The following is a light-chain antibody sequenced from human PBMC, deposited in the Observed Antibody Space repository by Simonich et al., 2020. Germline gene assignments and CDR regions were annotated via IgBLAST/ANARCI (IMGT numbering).Light chain of an antibody. CDR1: NIGSKR. V-gene: IGLV3-21*03. CDR3: QVWDSSSDHPV. Sequence: SYVLTQPPSVSVAPGKTARITCGGNNIGSKRVYWYQQKPGQAPVLVVYDDGDRPSGLPERFSGSNSGNTATMTISRVEAGEEADYYCQVWDSSSDHPVFGGGTKLTVL. J-gene: IGLJ2*01. CDR2: DDG.